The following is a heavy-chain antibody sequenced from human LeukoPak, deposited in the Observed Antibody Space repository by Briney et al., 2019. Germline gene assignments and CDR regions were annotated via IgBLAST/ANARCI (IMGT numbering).Heavy chain of an antibody. J-gene: IGHJ3*02. CDR3: ARYGSYYDSSGYTQDAFDI. CDR2: IFYSGST. D-gene: IGHD3-22*01. CDR1: SGSISTSNYY. V-gene: IGHV4-39*07. Sequence: SETLSLTCTVSSGSISTSNYYWGWVRQPPGKALEWIGNIFYSGSTYYSPSLKSRVTISVDTSKNQFSLKLSSVTAADTAAYYCARYGSYYDSSGYTQDAFDIWGQGTMVTVSS.